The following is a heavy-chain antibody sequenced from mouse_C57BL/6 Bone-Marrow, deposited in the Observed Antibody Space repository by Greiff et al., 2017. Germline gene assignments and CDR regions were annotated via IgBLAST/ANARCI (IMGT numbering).Heavy chain of an antibody. CDR1: GFHIKDDY. CDR2: IDPENGDT. Sequence: VQLQQSGAELVRPGASVKLSCTASGFHIKDDYMHWVKQRPEQGLEWIGWIDPENGDTESASKFQGKATITADTSSNTAYLQLSSLTSEDTAVYYCTVYYGSMWFAYWGQGTLVTVSA. J-gene: IGHJ3*01. CDR3: TVYYGSMWFAY. D-gene: IGHD1-1*01. V-gene: IGHV14-4*01.